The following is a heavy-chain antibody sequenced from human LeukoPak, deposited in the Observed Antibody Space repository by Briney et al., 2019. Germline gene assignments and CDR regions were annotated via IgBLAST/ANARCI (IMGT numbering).Heavy chain of an antibody. D-gene: IGHD3-22*01. V-gene: IGHV3-48*01. CDR2: FTISGSSK. Sequence: GGPLLFSCAASGSSFSNYAMSGRRQPRGRGLWGASFFTISGSSKSYADSVKVRFPISRDNNKNPLYLQMHSLRAEDKAVYYCARTRSSGYLTFDYWGQGILVTVSS. CDR1: GSSFSNYA. J-gene: IGHJ4*02. CDR3: ARTRSSGYLTFDY.